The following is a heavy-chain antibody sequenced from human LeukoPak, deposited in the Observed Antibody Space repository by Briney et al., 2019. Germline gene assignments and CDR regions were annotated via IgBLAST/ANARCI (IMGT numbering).Heavy chain of an antibody. Sequence: SETLSLTCAVYGGSFSGYYWSWIRQPPGKGLEWIGEINHSGSTNYNPSLKSRVTISVDTSKNQFSLKLSSVTAADTAVYYCARGGPPTYYYGSGSYHWFDPWGQGTLVTVSS. V-gene: IGHV4-34*01. CDR2: INHSGST. J-gene: IGHJ5*02. CDR3: ARGGPPTYYYGSGSYHWFDP. D-gene: IGHD3-10*01. CDR1: GGSFSGYY.